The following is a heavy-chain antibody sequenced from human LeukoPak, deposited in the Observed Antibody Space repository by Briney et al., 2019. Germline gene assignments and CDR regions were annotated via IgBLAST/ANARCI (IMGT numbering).Heavy chain of an antibody. CDR2: IKQDGSEK. V-gene: IGHV3-7*03. Sequence: GGSLRLSCAASGFTFSSYWMSWVRQAPGKGLEWVANIKQDGSEKYYVDSVKGRFTISRDNAKNSLYLQMNSLRAEDTALYYCAKGPDYDILTGPPGGMDVWGXGTTVTVSS. CDR1: GFTFSSYW. D-gene: IGHD3-9*01. J-gene: IGHJ6*04. CDR3: AKGPDYDILTGPPGGMDV.